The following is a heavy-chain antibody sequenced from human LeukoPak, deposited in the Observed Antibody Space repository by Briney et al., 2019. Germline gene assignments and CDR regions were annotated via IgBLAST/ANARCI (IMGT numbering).Heavy chain of an antibody. J-gene: IGHJ6*03. Sequence: SETLSLTCAVYGGSFSGYYWSWIRQPPGKGLEWIGEINHSGSTNYNPSLKSRVTISVDTSKNQFSLELSSVTAADTAVYYCARNARYYDFWSGSHYYYYYMDVWGKGTTVTVSS. CDR3: ARNARYYDFWSGSHYYYYYMDV. V-gene: IGHV4-34*01. D-gene: IGHD3-3*01. CDR2: INHSGST. CDR1: GGSFSGYY.